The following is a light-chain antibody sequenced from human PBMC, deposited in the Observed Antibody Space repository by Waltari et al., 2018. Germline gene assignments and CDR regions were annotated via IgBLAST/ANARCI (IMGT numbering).Light chain of an antibody. CDR3: QQYDNLPYT. Sequence: DIQMTQSPSSLFASVGDRVTITCQASEDIDNALNWYQQKPGKAPNLLIYGASKLETGVPSRFSGSRSGTDFTFTITSLQPEDIATYYCQQYDNLPYTFGQGTKLEIK. V-gene: IGKV1-33*01. CDR2: GAS. J-gene: IGKJ2*01. CDR1: EDIDNA.